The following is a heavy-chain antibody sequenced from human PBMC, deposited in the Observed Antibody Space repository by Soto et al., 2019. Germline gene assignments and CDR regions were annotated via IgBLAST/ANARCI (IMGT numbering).Heavy chain of an antibody. J-gene: IGHJ6*02. Sequence: LRLSCAASGFTFSSYGMHWVRQAPGKGLEWVAVISYDGSNKYYADSVKGRFTISRDNSKNTLYLQMNSLRAEDTAVYYCAKGITMIVVVINAGMDVWGQGTTVTVSS. CDR3: AKGITMIVVVINAGMDV. CDR2: ISYDGSNK. CDR1: GFTFSSYG. D-gene: IGHD3-22*01. V-gene: IGHV3-30*18.